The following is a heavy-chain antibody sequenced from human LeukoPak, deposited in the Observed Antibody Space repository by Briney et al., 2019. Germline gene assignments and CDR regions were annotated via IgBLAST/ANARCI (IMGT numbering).Heavy chain of an antibody. J-gene: IGHJ4*02. CDR3: ARDERDTAMVY. D-gene: IGHD5-18*01. CDR2: IYSGGST. CDR1: GFTVSSNY. Sequence: GGSLRLSCAASGFTVSSNYMSWVRQAPGKGLEWVSVIYSGGSTYYADSVKGRFTISRDNSKNTLYLQMNSLRAEDTAVYYCARDERDTAMVYWGQGTLVTVSS. V-gene: IGHV3-53*01.